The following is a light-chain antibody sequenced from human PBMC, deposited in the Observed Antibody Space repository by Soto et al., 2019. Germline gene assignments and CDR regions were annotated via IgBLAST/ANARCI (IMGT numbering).Light chain of an antibody. Sequence: QSVLTQPPSVSGAPGQRVTISCTGSSSNIGAGYDVHWYQQLPGTAPKFLIYGNSNRPSGVPDRFSGSKSGTSASLAITGLQAEDEADYYCQSYDSSLSAYVVFGGGTQLTVL. CDR1: SSNIGAGYD. V-gene: IGLV1-40*01. CDR2: GNS. J-gene: IGLJ2*01. CDR3: QSYDSSLSAYVV.